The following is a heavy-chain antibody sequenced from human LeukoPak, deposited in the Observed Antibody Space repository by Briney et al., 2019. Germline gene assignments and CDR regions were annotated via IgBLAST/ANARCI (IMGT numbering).Heavy chain of an antibody. CDR2: ISPSSGGT. D-gene: IGHD3-10*02. CDR1: GYTFTDYY. CDR3: ARDVLTTFGYFSAADDF. Sequence: GASVKVSCKASGYTFTDYYMHWVRQAPVQGLEWMGWISPSSGGTNYAQKFQGRVTMTRDTSTGTAYMELSRLRSDDTAMYYCARDVLTTFGYFSAADDFWGQGTLVTVSS. J-gene: IGHJ4*02. V-gene: IGHV1-2*02.